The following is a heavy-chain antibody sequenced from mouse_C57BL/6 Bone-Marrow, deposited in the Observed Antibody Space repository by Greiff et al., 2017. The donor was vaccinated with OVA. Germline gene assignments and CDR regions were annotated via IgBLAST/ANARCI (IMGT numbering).Heavy chain of an antibody. CDR3: ARGGVITTVVAEYFDV. Sequence: QVHVKQSGPELVKPGASVKISCKASGYAFSSSWMNWVKQRPGKGLEWIGRIYPGDGDTNYNGKFKGKATLTADKSSSTAYMQLSSLTSEDSAVYFCARGGVITTVVAEYFDVWGTGTTVTVSS. D-gene: IGHD1-1*01. CDR2: IYPGDGDT. CDR1: GYAFSSSW. V-gene: IGHV1-82*01. J-gene: IGHJ1*03.